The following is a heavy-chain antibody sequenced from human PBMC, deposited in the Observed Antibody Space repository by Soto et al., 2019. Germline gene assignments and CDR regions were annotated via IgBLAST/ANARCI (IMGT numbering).Heavy chain of an antibody. CDR1: GFTFSSYA. J-gene: IGHJ4*02. Sequence: VGSLRLSCAASGFTFSSYAMHWVRQAPGKGLEWVAAISYDGSNKYYADSVKGRFTISRDNSKNTLYLQMNSLRAEDTAVYYCARVIGYCSGGSCYSALDYWGQGTLVTVSS. V-gene: IGHV3-30-3*01. CDR2: ISYDGSNK. D-gene: IGHD2-15*01. CDR3: ARVIGYCSGGSCYSALDY.